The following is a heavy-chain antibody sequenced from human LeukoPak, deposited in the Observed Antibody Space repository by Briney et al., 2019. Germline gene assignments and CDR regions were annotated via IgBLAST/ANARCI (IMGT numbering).Heavy chain of an antibody. CDR2: LNIRGST. D-gene: IGHD3-3*01. V-gene: IGHV4-4*07. Sequence: PSETLSLTCTVSGGSISSYYWSWIRQPAGKGLEWIGRLNIRGSTNYNPSLKSRVTMSVDTSKNQFSLKLTSVTAADTAVYYCARDQGYFDFDYWGQGILVTVSS. CDR1: GGSISSYY. J-gene: IGHJ4*02. CDR3: ARDQGYFDFDY.